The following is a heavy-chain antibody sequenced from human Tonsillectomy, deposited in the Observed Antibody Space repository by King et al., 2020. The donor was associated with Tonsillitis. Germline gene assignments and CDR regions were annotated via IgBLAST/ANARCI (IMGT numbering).Heavy chain of an antibody. CDR2: VSAGGGST. V-gene: IGHV3-23*04. Sequence: VQLVESGGGLEQPGGSLRLSCAASGFTFSSYAMNWVRQAPGKGLEWVSTVSAGGGSTYYADSAKGRVTISRDNSKNTLYLQMNNLRAEDTAVYYCAKGTVTTDSNCFDYWGQGTLVTVSS. CDR1: GFTFSSYA. CDR3: AKGTVTTDSNCFDY. D-gene: IGHD4-11*01. J-gene: IGHJ4*02.